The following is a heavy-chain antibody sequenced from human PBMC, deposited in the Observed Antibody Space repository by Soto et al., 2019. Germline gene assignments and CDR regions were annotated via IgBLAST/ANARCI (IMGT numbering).Heavy chain of an antibody. V-gene: IGHV3-21*01. J-gene: IGHJ6*02. CDR2: ISSSSSYI. D-gene: IGHD6-13*01. Sequence: LRLSCAASGFTFSSYSMNWVRQAPGKGLEWVSSISSSSSYIYYADSVKGRFTISRDNAKNSLYLQMNSLRAEDTAVYYCARDRESYSSSWFHYYYYYGMDVWGQGTTVTVSS. CDR3: ARDRESYSSSWFHYYYYYGMDV. CDR1: GFTFSSYS.